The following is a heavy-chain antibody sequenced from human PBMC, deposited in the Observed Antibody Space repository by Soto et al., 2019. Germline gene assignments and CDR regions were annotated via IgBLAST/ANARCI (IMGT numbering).Heavy chain of an antibody. D-gene: IGHD2-8*01. CDR1: GGTFSSYA. J-gene: IGHJ4*02. Sequence: SVKVSCKASGGTFSSYAISWVRQAPGQGLEWMGGIIPIFGTANYAQKFQGRVTITADESTSTAYMELSSLRSEDTAVYYCARRRDGYRISGVGYDYWGQGTLVTVSS. CDR2: IIPIFGTA. CDR3: ARRRDGYRISGVGYDY. V-gene: IGHV1-69*13.